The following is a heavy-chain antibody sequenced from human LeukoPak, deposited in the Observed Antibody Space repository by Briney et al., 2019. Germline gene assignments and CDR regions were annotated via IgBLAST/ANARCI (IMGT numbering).Heavy chain of an antibody. CDR2: SSTYNGKT. CDR3: ARGRPYDVWSARGYSYSYIDV. D-gene: IGHD3-3*01. CDR1: GYTFTSYG. Sequence: ASVTLSCNAAGYTFTSYGNSWVRQPPGQGHEWMGWSSTYNGKTNYAQKLQGRVTMTTDTYTNTAYMYLRSLRSDDTAVYYCARGRPYDVWSARGYSYSYIDVWGKGTTVTVSS. V-gene: IGHV1-18*01. J-gene: IGHJ6*03.